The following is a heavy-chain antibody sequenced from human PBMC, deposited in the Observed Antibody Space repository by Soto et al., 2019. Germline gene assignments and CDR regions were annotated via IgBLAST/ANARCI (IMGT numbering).Heavy chain of an antibody. CDR2: INAGNGNT. D-gene: IGHD3-22*01. Sequence: QVRLVQSGAEVKKPGASVKVSCKASGYTFTSYTMHWVRPAPGQRLAWMGWINAGNGNTKYSQKLQGRVTISRDTSARTAYMELSSLRSEDTAVYYCARYVRDSLHYDCSGYSYWGQGTLVTASS. V-gene: IGHV1-3*01. CDR3: ARYVRDSLHYDCSGYSY. CDR1: GYTFTSYT. J-gene: IGHJ4*02.